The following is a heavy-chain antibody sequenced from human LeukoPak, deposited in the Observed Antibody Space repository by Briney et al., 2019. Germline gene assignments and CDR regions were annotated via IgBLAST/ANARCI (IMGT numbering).Heavy chain of an antibody. J-gene: IGHJ4*02. CDR1: GFTFSSYA. Sequence: GGSLSLSCAASGFTFSSYAMSCVRQAPGKGLGWDSSIIGIGGSTYYADSVKRRFTISRDNSKNTLYLQMNSLRVEDTAVYYCAKAERNCSSSSCPPWYFDYWGQGTLVTVSS. D-gene: IGHD2-2*01. V-gene: IGHV3-23*01. CDR2: IIGIGGST. CDR3: AKAERNCSSSSCPPWYFDY.